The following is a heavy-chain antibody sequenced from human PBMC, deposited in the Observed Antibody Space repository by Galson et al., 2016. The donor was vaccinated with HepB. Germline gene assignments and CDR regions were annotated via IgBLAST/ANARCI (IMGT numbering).Heavy chain of an antibody. V-gene: IGHV3-23*01. J-gene: IGHJ4*02. CDR2: ISTLET. CDR1: GFTLGNYP. CDR3: AKVSDRANNGYSGAFDS. D-gene: IGHD3-22*01. Sequence: SLRLSCAASGFTLGNYPMTWVRQAPGKGLEWVSTISTLETHYRDSVEGRFTISRDTSDNTLHLQMSRLRADDTAIYYCAKVSDRANNGYSGAFDSWGQGTLVTVSS.